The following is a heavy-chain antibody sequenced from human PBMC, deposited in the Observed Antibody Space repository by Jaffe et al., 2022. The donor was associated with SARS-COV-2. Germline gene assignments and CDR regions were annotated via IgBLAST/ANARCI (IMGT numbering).Heavy chain of an antibody. CDR1: GFTFSSYW. Sequence: EVQLVESGGGLVQPGGSLRLSCAASGFTFSSYWMSWVRQAPGKGLEWVANIKQDGSEKYYVDSVKGRFTISRDNAKNSLYLQMNSLRAEDTAVYYCARDYYDSSGYYYSLDYWGQGTLVTVSS. V-gene: IGHV3-7*03. CDR3: ARDYYDSSGYYYSLDY. D-gene: IGHD3-22*01. CDR2: IKQDGSEK. J-gene: IGHJ4*02.